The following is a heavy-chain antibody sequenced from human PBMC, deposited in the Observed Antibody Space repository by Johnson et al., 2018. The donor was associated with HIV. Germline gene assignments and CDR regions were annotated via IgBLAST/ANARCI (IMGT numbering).Heavy chain of an antibody. D-gene: IGHD3-22*01. Sequence: MLLVESGGGLVQPGGSLRLSCAASGFTVGSNYMNWVRQAPGKGLEWVSVIYSGGTTYYADSVKGRFTISRDSSKNTLYLQMNSLRAEDTALYYCARLQSSGYWSFDAFDIWGEGTMVIVSS. CDR3: ARLQSSGYWSFDAFDI. V-gene: IGHV3-66*01. CDR2: IYSGGTT. CDR1: GFTVGSNY. J-gene: IGHJ3*02.